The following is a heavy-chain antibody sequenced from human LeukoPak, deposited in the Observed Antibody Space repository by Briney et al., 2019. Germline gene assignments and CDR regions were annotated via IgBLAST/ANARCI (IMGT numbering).Heavy chain of an antibody. D-gene: IGHD3-16*01. J-gene: IGHJ6*03. V-gene: IGHV3-23*01. CDR3: AKEGDYVWGDYYYYMDV. Sequence: GGSLRLSCAASGFTFSSYAMSWVRQAPGKGLEWVSAISGSGGSTCYADSVKGRFTISRDNSKNTLYLQMNSLRAEDTAVYYCAKEGDYVWGDYYYYMDVWGKGTTVTVSS. CDR2: ISGSGGST. CDR1: GFTFSSYA.